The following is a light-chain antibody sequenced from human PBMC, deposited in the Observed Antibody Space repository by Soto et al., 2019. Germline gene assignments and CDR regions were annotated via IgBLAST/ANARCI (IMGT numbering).Light chain of an antibody. V-gene: IGLV2-14*01. Sequence: QSALTQPASVSGSPGQSITVSCTGTTSDVGGYDYVAWYQQHPGKAPKLMIYDVSSRPSGVSNRFSGSKSGNTASLTISGLQAEDEADYYSSSYLGSSTLSGVSGTWTKVTVL. CDR1: TSDVGGYDY. CDR3: SSYLGSSTLSGV. CDR2: DVS. J-gene: IGLJ1*01.